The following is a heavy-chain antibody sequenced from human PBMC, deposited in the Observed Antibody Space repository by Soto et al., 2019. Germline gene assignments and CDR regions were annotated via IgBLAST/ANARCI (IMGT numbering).Heavy chain of an antibody. CDR1: GLMFASCS. CDR2: LVVGTGNT. V-gene: IGHV1-58*01. J-gene: IGHJ4*02. Sequence: SCEECGLMFASCSGRWVRQDHGKRLSWIGWLVVGTGNTHSSQHFQERVTLTRDMSTGTAYMEWSSLRSEDTAVYQCAAVPVLRCLKWLPAYFDYWRKRTLVPGSS. CDR3: AAVPVLRCLKWLPAYFDY. D-gene: IGHD3-3*01.